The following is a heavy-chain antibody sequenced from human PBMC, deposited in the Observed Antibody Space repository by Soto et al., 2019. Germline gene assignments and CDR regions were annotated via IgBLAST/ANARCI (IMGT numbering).Heavy chain of an antibody. D-gene: IGHD2-15*01. CDR2: ISYNGSNK. CDR3: ARERGSGGSCLYYYGMDV. V-gene: IGHV3-30-3*01. Sequence: QVQLVESGGGVVQPGRSLRLSCADSGFTFSSYAMHWVRKAPGKGLAWVEVISYNGSNKYYADSVKGRFTISRDNSKNTLYLQMNSLSAEDTAVYYCARERGSGGSCLYYYGMDVWGQGTTVTVSS. J-gene: IGHJ6*02. CDR1: GFTFSSYA.